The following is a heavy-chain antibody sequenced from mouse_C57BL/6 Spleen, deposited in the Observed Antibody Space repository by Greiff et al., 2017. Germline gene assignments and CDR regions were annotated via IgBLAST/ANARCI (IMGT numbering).Heavy chain of an antibody. Sequence: VQLQQSGPELVKPGASVKISCKASGYTFTDYYMNWVKQSHGKSLEWIGDINPNNGGTSYNQKFKGKATLTVDKSSSTAYMELRSLTSEDSAVYYCARFIYYYGSSYYFDYWGQGTTRTVSS. D-gene: IGHD1-1*01. V-gene: IGHV1-26*01. CDR1: GYTFTDYY. CDR3: ARFIYYYGSSYYFDY. CDR2: INPNNGGT. J-gene: IGHJ2*01.